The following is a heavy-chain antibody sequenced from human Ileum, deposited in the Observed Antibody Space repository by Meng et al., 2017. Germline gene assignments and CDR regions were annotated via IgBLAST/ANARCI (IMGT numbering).Heavy chain of an antibody. Sequence: GGSLRPSCAASRFTFSNYWMNWVRHAPGKGLVWVSRINSDGSSTSYADSVKGRFTVSRDNAKNALYLQLNSLRAEDTAVYYCARISGITPIVVNDAFDIWGQGSMVTVSS. CDR3: ARISGITPIVVNDAFDI. CDR2: INSDGSST. D-gene: IGHD3-22*01. J-gene: IGHJ3*02. CDR1: RFTFSNYW. V-gene: IGHV3-74*01.